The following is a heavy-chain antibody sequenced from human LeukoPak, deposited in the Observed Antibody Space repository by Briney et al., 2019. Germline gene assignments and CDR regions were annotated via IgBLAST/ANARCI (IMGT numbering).Heavy chain of an antibody. CDR3: ARGGLEYSYGNYYFDY. CDR1: GYTFTGYY. CDR2: INPNSGGT. V-gene: IGHV1-2*06. D-gene: IGHD5-18*01. J-gene: IGHJ4*02. Sequence: ASVKVSCKASGYTFTGYYMHWVRQAPGQGLEWMGRINPNSGGTNYAQKFQGRVTMTRDTSISTAYMELSRLRSDDTAVYYCARGGLEYSYGNYYFDYWGQGTLVTVSS.